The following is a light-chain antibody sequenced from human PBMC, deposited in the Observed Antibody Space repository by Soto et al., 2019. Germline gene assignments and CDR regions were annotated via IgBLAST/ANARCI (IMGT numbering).Light chain of an antibody. Sequence: EIVLTQSPGTLSLSPGERATLSCRASQSVSSSYLAWYQQKPGQAPRLLIYGASSRATGIPDRFSGSGSGTDFTLTISSLEHEDFAVYYCQQYGSSRGLTFGGGTKVEIK. CDR3: QQYGSSRGLT. V-gene: IGKV3-20*01. J-gene: IGKJ4*01. CDR2: GAS. CDR1: QSVSSSY.